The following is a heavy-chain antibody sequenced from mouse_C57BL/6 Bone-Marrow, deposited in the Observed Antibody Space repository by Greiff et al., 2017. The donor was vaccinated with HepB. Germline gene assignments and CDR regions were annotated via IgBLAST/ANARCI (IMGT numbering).Heavy chain of an antibody. V-gene: IGHV1-81*01. D-gene: IGHD1-1*01. CDR2: IYPRSGNT. J-gene: IGHJ3*01. CDR1: GYTFTSYG. CDR3: AGYYGSSSWFAY. Sequence: QVQLKESGAELARPGASVKLSCKASGYTFTSYGISWVKQRTGQGLEWIGEIYPRSGNTYYNEKFKGKATLTADKSSSTAYMELRSLTSEDSAVYFCAGYYGSSSWFAYWGQGTLVTVSA.